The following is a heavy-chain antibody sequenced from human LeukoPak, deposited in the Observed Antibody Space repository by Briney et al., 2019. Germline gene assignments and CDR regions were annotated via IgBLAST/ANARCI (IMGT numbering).Heavy chain of an antibody. Sequence: KSSETLSLTCTVSGGSISSYYWSWIRQPPGKGLEWIGYIYYSGSTNYNPSLKSRVTISVDTSKNQFSLKLSSVTAADTAVYYCARVGSEHWIPALLGYGSGSSYYYYYMDVWGKGTTVTISS. D-gene: IGHD3-10*01. CDR2: IYYSGST. CDR1: GGSISSYY. CDR3: ARVGSEHWIPALLGYGSGSSYYYYYMDV. V-gene: IGHV4-59*01. J-gene: IGHJ6*03.